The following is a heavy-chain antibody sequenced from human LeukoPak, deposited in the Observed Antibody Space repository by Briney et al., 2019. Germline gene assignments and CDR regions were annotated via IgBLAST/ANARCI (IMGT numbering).Heavy chain of an antibody. Sequence: SETLSLTCTVSGGSIISSSYYWGWIRQPPGKGLEWIGSIYYSGNTDYNPSLKSRVTISVETSKNQFSLKLSSVTAADTAVYYCARVTGYMIEDYFDYWGQGTLVTVSS. CDR1: GGSIISSSYY. V-gene: IGHV4-39*07. J-gene: IGHJ4*02. CDR2: IYYSGNT. D-gene: IGHD3-22*01. CDR3: ARVTGYMIEDYFDY.